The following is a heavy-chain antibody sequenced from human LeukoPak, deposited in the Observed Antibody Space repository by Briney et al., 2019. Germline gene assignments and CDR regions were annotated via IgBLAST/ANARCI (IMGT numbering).Heavy chain of an antibody. CDR2: ISGSGGST. J-gene: IGHJ4*02. CDR3: ARTKDTGYSSSWYKS. V-gene: IGHV3-23*01. Sequence: GGSLRLSCAASGFTFSSYAMSWVRQAPGKELEWVSAISGSGGSTYYADSVKGRFTISRDNSKNTLYLQMNSLRAEDTAVYYCARTKDTGYSSSWYKSWGQGTLVTVSP. CDR1: GFTFSSYA. D-gene: IGHD6-13*01.